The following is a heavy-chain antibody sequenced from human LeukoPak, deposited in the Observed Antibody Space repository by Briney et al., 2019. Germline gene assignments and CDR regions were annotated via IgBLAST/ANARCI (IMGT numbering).Heavy chain of an antibody. Sequence: SETLSLTCTVSGGSISSSSYYWGWIRQPPGKGLEWIGSIYYSGSTYYSPSLKSRVTISVDTSKNQFSLKMSSVTAADTAVYYWARSPTVYGHFDYWAREPWSPSPQ. D-gene: IGHD3-10*01. CDR1: GGSISSSSYY. CDR2: IYYSGST. CDR3: ARSPTVYGHFDY. V-gene: IGHV4-39*07. J-gene: IGHJ4*02.